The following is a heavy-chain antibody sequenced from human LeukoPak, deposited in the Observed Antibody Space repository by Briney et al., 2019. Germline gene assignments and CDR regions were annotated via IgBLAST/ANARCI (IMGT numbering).Heavy chain of an antibody. CDR2: IKQDGSEK. V-gene: IGHV3-7*01. Sequence: PGGSLRLSCAASGFTFSSYWMSWVRQAPGKGLEWVANIKQDGSEKYYVDSVKGRFTISRDNAKNSLYLQMNSLRAEDTAVYYCARFKGLGRYYMDVWGKGTTVTVSS. J-gene: IGHJ6*03. CDR3: ARFKGLGRYYMDV. D-gene: IGHD1-26*01. CDR1: GFTFSSYW.